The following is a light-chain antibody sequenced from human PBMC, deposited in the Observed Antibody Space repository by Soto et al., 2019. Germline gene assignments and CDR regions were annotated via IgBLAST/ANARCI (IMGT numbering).Light chain of an antibody. CDR2: DAS. V-gene: IGKV3-11*01. J-gene: IGKJ5*01. CDR3: QQRNVWPPIT. Sequence: EVVLTQSPATLSLSPGERATLSCRASQSIRTSLAWYQQKPGQAPRLVIFDASNRANGVPARFGGSGSGTDFTRAINSLEPEDFAVYYCQQRNVWPPITFGQGTRLEIK. CDR1: QSIRTS.